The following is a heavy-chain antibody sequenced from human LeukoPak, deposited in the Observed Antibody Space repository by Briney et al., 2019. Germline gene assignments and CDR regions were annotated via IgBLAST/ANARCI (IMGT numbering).Heavy chain of an antibody. D-gene: IGHD3-10*01. Sequence: ASVKVSCKASGYTFTGYYIHWVRQAPGQGLEWIGWTNPNSGGTKYEQKFQGRVTMTRDTSISTAYMDLGRLTSDDTAVYYCTRDQRQNSGLYWGQGTLVTVSS. V-gene: IGHV1-2*02. CDR3: TRDQRQNSGLY. J-gene: IGHJ4*02. CDR2: TNPNSGGT. CDR1: GYTFTGYY.